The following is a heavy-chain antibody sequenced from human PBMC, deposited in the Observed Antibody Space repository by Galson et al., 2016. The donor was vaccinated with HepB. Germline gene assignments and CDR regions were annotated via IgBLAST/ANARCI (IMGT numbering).Heavy chain of an antibody. D-gene: IGHD5-18*01. J-gene: IGHJ5*02. CDR1: GYSFSSYG. V-gene: IGHV1-18*04. CDR3: AREYSDSWFNPHNWFDP. CDR2: ISPFNNNT. Sequence: SVKVSCKASGYSFSSYGIYWVRQVPGQGLEWMGWISPFNNNTSYVEKFQGRVTMTTDTSTSTAYMELRSLRYDDTAVYYCAREYSDSWFNPHNWFDPWGQGTLVTVSS.